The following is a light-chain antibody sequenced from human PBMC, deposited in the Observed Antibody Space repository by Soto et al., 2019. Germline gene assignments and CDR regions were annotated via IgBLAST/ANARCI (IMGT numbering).Light chain of an antibody. CDR3: QQYNNWPRT. CDR1: QSVSSN. CDR2: GAS. J-gene: IGKJ1*01. Sequence: EIVMTQSPATLSVSPGERATLSCRASQSVSSNLAWYQQKPGQAPRLLIYGASARATGIPVRFSGSGSGTEFTHTISSLQSEDFAVYYCQQYNNWPRTFGQGTKVEIK. V-gene: IGKV3-15*01.